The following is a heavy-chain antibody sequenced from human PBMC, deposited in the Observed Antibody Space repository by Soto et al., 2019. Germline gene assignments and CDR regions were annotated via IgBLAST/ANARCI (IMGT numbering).Heavy chain of an antibody. CDR1: GFTFSGYN. CDR2: IGTSSSIK. J-gene: IGHJ6*02. CDR3: ARVANWGLGRNSYMMDV. Sequence: EVQLVESGGALVHPGGSLRLSCVASGFTFSGYNLNWVLQAPGKGLELVSYIGTSSSIKYYADSVKGRFDISRDNAKNSLYLQMTSLREEDTALYYFARVANWGLGRNSYMMDVWGQGTTVTVSS. V-gene: IGHV3-48*02. D-gene: IGHD7-27*01.